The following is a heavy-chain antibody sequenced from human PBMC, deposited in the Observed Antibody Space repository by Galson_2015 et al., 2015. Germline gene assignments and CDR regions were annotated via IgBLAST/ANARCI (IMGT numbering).Heavy chain of an antibody. J-gene: IGHJ4*02. CDR1: GFTFDDYA. CDR3: APDPSCDGGNSGTRDS. CDR2: IRWDSGSI. D-gene: IGHD4-23*01. V-gene: IGHV3-9*01. Sequence: SLRLSCAASGFTFDDYAMHWVRQAPGKGLEWVSDIRWDSGSIDYADSVKGRFTISRDNAKNSLYLQMNSLRDEDTALYYCAPDPSCDGGNSGTRDSWGQGTLVTVSS.